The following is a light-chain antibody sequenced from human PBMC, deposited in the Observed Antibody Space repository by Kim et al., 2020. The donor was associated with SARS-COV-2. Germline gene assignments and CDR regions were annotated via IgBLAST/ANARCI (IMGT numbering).Light chain of an antibody. CDR2: GAS. CDR3: QQYGSSPWT. CDR1: QSVRNNY. Sequence: SPGERAALSGGASQSVRNNYLAWYQQKPGQAPRLLIYGASSRATGSPDRFSGSGSGTDFTLTIIRLEPEDFAVYYCQQYGSSPWTFAQGTKVEIK. J-gene: IGKJ1*01. V-gene: IGKV3-20*01.